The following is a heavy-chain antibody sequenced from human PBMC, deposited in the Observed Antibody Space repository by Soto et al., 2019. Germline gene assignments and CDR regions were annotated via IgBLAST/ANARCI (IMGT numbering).Heavy chain of an antibody. V-gene: IGHV3-30*18. CDR2: ISYDGSNK. Sequence: GGSLRLSCAASGFIFSSYGMHWVRQAPGKGLEWVAVISYDGSNKYYADSVKGRFTISRDNSKNTLYLQMNSLRAEDTALYYFAKAVGSYGNFDYWGQGTLVTVSS. J-gene: IGHJ4*02. CDR3: AKAVGSYGNFDY. D-gene: IGHD5-18*01. CDR1: GFIFSSYG.